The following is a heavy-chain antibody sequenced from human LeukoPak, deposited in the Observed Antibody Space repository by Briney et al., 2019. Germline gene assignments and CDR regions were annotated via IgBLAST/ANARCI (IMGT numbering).Heavy chain of an antibody. Sequence: ASVKVSCKASVYTFTSYGISWVRQAPGQGLEWMGWISAYNGNTNYAQKLQGRVTMTTDTSTSTAYMELRSLRSDDTAVYYCARGSGRVDYYDSSGPADYWGQGTLVTVSS. CDR1: VYTFTSYG. D-gene: IGHD3-22*01. V-gene: IGHV1-18*01. J-gene: IGHJ4*02. CDR3: ARGSGRVDYYDSSGPADY. CDR2: ISAYNGNT.